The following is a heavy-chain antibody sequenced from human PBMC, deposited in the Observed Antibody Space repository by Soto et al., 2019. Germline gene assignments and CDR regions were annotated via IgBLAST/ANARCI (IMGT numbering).Heavy chain of an antibody. CDR2: IIPIFGTA. CDR3: ARDRLWYSSGWYSLDP. J-gene: IGHJ5*02. D-gene: IGHD6-19*01. V-gene: IGHV1-69*13. CDR1: GGTFSSYA. Sequence: SVKVSCKASGGTFSSYAISWVRQAPGQGLEWMGGIIPIFGTANYAQKFQGRVTITADESTSTAYMELSSLRSEDTAVYYCARDRLWYSSGWYSLDPWGQGTLATVSS.